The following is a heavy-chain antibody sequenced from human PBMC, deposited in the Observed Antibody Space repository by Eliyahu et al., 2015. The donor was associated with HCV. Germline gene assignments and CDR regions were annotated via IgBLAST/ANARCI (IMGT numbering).Heavy chain of an antibody. V-gene: IGHV3-74*01. J-gene: IGHJ4*02. CDR1: GFTFRXYW. CDR2: IDEEGYIT. CDR3: ARDLMGRDDY. Sequence: EVQLVESGGGLVQPGXSLRLSCAASGFTFRXYWMXWXRQTPGKGLEWVSXIDEEGYITTYADSVKGRFTISRDNAKNTLYLQMHSLRAEDTAVYYCARDLMGRDDYWGQGALVTVSS. D-gene: IGHD3-10*01.